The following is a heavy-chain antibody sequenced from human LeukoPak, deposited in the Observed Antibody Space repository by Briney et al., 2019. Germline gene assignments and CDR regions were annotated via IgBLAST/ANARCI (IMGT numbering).Heavy chain of an antibody. CDR1: GFIFSNYA. Sequence: PGGSLRLSSAASGFIFSNYALMWLRQSPGKGLEWVSAIRGSGGGTFYADSVKGRFTISRDNSKNTLYLQMNGLRAEDTAVYYCARDPNGDYIGAFDMWGRGTLVTVSS. CDR2: IRGSGGGT. D-gene: IGHD4-17*01. CDR3: ARDPNGDYIGAFDM. J-gene: IGHJ3*02. V-gene: IGHV3-23*01.